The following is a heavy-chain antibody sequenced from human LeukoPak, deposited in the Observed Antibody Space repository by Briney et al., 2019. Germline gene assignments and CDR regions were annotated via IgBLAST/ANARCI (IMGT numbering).Heavy chain of an antibody. J-gene: IGHJ6*02. CDR1: GFTFSSYA. CDR3: AREAGTAIPGYYGMDV. V-gene: IGHV3-23*01. Sequence: PGGSLRLSCAASGFTFSSYAMSWVRQAPGKGLEWVSATSGSGGSTYYADSVKGRFTISRDNSKNTLYLQMNSLRAEDTAVYYCAREAGTAIPGYYGMDVWGQGTTVTVSS. CDR2: TSGSGGST. D-gene: IGHD6-19*01.